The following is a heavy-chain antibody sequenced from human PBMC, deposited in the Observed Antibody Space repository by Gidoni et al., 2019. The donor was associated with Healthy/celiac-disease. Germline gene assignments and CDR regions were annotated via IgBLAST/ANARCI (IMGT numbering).Heavy chain of an antibody. CDR2: SYPVDSDT. J-gene: IGHJ3*02. Sequence: EVQLVQSGAEGKKPGGSRKISGKGSGYSFTSYGIGWVRQLPGKGLGWMGNSYPVDSDTSYSPSFQGQVTISADKSIRPAYLQWSSLKASDTAMYYCARHGLEIAARDAFDIWGQGTMVTVSS. D-gene: IGHD6-25*01. CDR1: GYSFTSYG. V-gene: IGHV5-51*01. CDR3: ARHGLEIAARDAFDI.